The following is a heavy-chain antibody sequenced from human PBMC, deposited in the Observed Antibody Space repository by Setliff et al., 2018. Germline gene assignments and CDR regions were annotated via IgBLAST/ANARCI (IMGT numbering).Heavy chain of an antibody. Sequence: SETLSLSCEASGFIFSSLWMSWIRQPTGKGLEWIGRIYSSGRTDYNPSLKSRVTLSVDTSENQFSLRLSAVTAADTAVYYCARDLVIMSGSGFDIWGQGTVVTVSS. V-gene: IGHV4-4*07. CDR3: ARDLVIMSGSGFDI. D-gene: IGHD3-22*01. CDR1: GFIFSSLW. J-gene: IGHJ3*02. CDR2: IYSSGRT.